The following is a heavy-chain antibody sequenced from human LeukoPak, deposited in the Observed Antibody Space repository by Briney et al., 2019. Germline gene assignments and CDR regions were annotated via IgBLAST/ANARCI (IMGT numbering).Heavy chain of an antibody. J-gene: IGHJ3*02. V-gene: IGHV4-59*01. Sequence: SETLSLTCTVSGGSISSYYWSWIRQPPGKGLEWIGYIYYSGSTNYNPSLKSRVTISVDTSKNQFSLRLSSVTAADTAVYYCARDTSGAFDIWGQGTMVTVSS. CDR3: ARDTSGAFDI. CDR2: IYYSGST. CDR1: GGSISSYY.